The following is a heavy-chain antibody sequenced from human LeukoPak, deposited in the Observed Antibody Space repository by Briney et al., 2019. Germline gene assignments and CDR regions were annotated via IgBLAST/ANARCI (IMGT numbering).Heavy chain of an antibody. V-gene: IGHV4-39*07. CDR3: ARGADYQDAFDI. J-gene: IGHJ3*02. Sequence: SETLSLTCTVSGGSISSSYSYWGWIRQPPGKGLEWIGNIYYSGSTYYNPSLKSRVTISVDTSKNQFSLQLNSVTPEDTAVYYCARGADYQDAFDIWGQGTMVTVSS. CDR1: GGSISSSYSY. D-gene: IGHD4-11*01. CDR2: IYYSGST.